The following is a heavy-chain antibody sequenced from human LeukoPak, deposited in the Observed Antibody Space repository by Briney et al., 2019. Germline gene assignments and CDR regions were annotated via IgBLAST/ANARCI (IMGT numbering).Heavy chain of an antibody. V-gene: IGHV3-30*18. D-gene: IGHD6-13*01. J-gene: IGHJ4*02. CDR1: GFTFSSSA. CDR3: AKGHSSSWTSFDY. CDR2: ISHGTYE. Sequence: GGSLRLSCAASGFTFSSSAMSWVGQAPGKGLEWVAVISHGTYEYYADSVKGRFTISRENSKNTLYLQMNSLRAEDTAVYFCAKGHSSSWTSFDYWGQGTLVTVSS.